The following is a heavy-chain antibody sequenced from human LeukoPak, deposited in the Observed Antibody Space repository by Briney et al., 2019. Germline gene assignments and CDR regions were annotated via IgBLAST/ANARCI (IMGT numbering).Heavy chain of an antibody. CDR1: GYTFTSYA. V-gene: IGHV7-4-1*02. Sequence: ASVKVSCKASGYTFTSYAMNWVRQAPGQGLEWMGWINTNTGNPTYAQGFTGRFVFSLDTSVSTAYLQISSLKAEDTAVYYCARGSSSSWYYGWFDPWGQGTLVTVSS. CDR2: INTNTGNP. CDR3: ARGSSSSWYYGWFDP. D-gene: IGHD6-13*01. J-gene: IGHJ5*02.